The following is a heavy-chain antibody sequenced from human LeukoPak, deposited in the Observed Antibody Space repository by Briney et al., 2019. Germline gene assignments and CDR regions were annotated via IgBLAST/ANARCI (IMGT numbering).Heavy chain of an antibody. CDR3: ARGQISPPFDY. CDR1: GGSISSSSYY. J-gene: IGHJ4*02. D-gene: IGHD1-14*01. Sequence: PSETLSLTCTVSGGSISSSSYYWGWIRQPPGKGLEWIGSIYYSGSTYYNPSLKSRVTISVDTSKNQFSLKLSSVTAADTAVYYCARGQISPPFDYWGQGTLVTVSS. CDR2: IYYSGST. V-gene: IGHV4-39*07.